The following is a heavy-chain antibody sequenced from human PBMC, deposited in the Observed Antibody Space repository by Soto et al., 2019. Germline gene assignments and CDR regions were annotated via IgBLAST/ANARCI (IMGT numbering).Heavy chain of an antibody. D-gene: IGHD3-9*01. V-gene: IGHV3-7*01. CDR2: IKQDGSEK. Sequence: EVQLVESGGGLVQPGGSLKLSCAVSGFSVGKKYMSWVRQAPGKGLEWVANIKQDGSEKYYVDSVKGRFTISRDNAKNSLYLQMNSLRAEDTAVYYCARDPGRYFDWLYSWYFDYWGQGTLVTVSS. J-gene: IGHJ4*02. CDR1: GFSVGKKY. CDR3: ARDPGRYFDWLYSWYFDY.